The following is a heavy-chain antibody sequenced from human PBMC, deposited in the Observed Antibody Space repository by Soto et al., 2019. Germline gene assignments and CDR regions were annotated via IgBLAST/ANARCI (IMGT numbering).Heavy chain of an antibody. CDR2: IIPIFGTA. D-gene: IGHD6-19*01. CDR1: RVAFSKFI. Sequence: QAQLEQSGGEVKKPGPSVKVSCKASRVAFSKFIVTWVRQAPGLGFGWVGGIIPIFGTANYAQKFQGRVTSTADESTSTSYMEVNNLRSEDTAVYYCAKVRYSSPMGYYYGMDVWGQGTTVTVSS. J-gene: IGHJ6*02. CDR3: AKVRYSSPMGYYYGMDV. V-gene: IGHV1-69*01.